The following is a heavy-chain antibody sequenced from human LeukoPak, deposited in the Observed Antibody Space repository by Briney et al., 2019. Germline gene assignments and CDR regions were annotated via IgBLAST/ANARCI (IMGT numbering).Heavy chain of an antibody. J-gene: IGHJ6*03. Sequence: GGSLRLSCAASGFIFSSHSMNWVRQAPGKGLEWVSFISTSSSYIYYADSVKGRFTISRDNAKNSLYLQMNSLRAEDTAVYYCAKPLGVGDYYYYMDVWGKGTTVTISS. D-gene: IGHD3-16*01. CDR3: AKPLGVGDYYYYMDV. CDR2: ISTSSSYI. CDR1: GFIFSSHS. V-gene: IGHV3-21*01.